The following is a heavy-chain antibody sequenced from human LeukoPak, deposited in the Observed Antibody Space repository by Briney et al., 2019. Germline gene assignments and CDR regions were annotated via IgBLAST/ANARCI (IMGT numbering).Heavy chain of an antibody. CDR2: IYYSGST. Sequence: SQTLSLTCTVSGGSISSGGYYWSWIRQHPGKGLEWIGYIYYSGSTYYNPSLKSRVTISVDTSKNQFSLKVRSVTAADTALYYCAREREESDAWYERPHFDYWGRGALVTVSS. D-gene: IGHD6-13*01. V-gene: IGHV4-31*03. CDR3: AREREESDAWYERPHFDY. J-gene: IGHJ4*02. CDR1: GGSISSGGYY.